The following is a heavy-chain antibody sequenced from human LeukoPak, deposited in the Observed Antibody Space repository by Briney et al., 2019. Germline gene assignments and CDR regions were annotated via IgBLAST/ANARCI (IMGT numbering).Heavy chain of an antibody. CDR3: ATRRYSSGYYYQRAFDI. V-gene: IGHV1-8*01. J-gene: IGHJ3*02. CDR1: GYTFTSYD. Sequence: ASVKVSCKASGYTFTSYDINWVQQATGQGLEWMGWMNPNSGNTGYAQKFQGRVTMTRNTSISTAYMELSSLRSEDTAVYYCATRRYSSGYYYQRAFDIWGQGTMVTVSS. D-gene: IGHD3-22*01. CDR2: MNPNSGNT.